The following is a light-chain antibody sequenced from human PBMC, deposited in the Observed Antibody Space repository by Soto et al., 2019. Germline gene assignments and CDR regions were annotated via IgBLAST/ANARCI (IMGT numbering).Light chain of an antibody. CDR3: QRRGNWPPYT. Sequence: EVVLTQSPATLSLSPGERATLSCRASQSISTYLAWYQQKPGQPPRLLIYDASNRATAIPAMFSGSGSGTDFTLTFSSLEPEDFAVYYCQRRGNWPPYTFGQGTKLEIK. CDR2: DAS. J-gene: IGKJ2*01. V-gene: IGKV3-11*01. CDR1: QSISTY.